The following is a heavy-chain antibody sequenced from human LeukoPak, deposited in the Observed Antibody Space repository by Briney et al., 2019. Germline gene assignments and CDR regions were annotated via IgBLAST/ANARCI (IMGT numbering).Heavy chain of an antibody. Sequence: GGSLRLSCAASGFTLSHFWMSWVRQAPGKGLEWVAYIKKTGSETYYMDSVEGRFTITRDNSRDSVFLHMYGLRAEDTAVYFCARENGYCSGANCYSYFDSWGQGTLVTVSS. D-gene: IGHD2-15*01. CDR1: GFTLSHFW. J-gene: IGHJ4*02. V-gene: IGHV3-7*01. CDR3: ARENGYCSGANCYSYFDS. CDR2: IKKTGSET.